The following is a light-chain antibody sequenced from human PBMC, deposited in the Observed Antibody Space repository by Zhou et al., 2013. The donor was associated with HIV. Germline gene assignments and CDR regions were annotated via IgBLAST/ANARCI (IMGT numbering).Light chain of an antibody. J-gene: IGKJ1*01. CDR3: QQYENWPPWT. CDR2: GAS. V-gene: IGKV3-15*01. CDR1: QSIGSN. Sequence: EILMTQSPATLSVSPGERATLSCRASQSIGSNLAWYQQRPGQAPRLLIYGASTRAXGIPARFSGSGSGTEFTLTISSMQSEDFAVYYCQQYENWPPWTFGQGTKVEI.